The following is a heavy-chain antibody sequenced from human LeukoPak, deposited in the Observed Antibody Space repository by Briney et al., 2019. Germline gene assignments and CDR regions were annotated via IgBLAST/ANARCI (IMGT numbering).Heavy chain of an antibody. D-gene: IGHD5-18*01. CDR1: GFTFSSYS. Sequence: PGGSLRLSCAASGFTFSSYSMNWVRQAPGKGLEWVSSISSSSSYIYYADSVKGRFTISRDNAKNSLYLQVNRLRAEDTAVYYCARDIGGTAMVKDYWGQGTLVTVSS. CDR2: ISSSSSYI. V-gene: IGHV3-21*01. CDR3: ARDIGGTAMVKDY. J-gene: IGHJ4*02.